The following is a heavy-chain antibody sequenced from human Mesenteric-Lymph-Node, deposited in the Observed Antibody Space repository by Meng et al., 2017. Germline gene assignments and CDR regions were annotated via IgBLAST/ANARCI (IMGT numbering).Heavy chain of an antibody. CDR3: ARDPMVRGVIIGNWFDP. Sequence: SQTLSLTCAVYGGSFSGYYWSWIRQPPGKGLEWIGEINHSGSTNYNPSLKSRVTISVDTSKNQFSLKLSSVTAADTAVYYCARDPMVRGVIIGNWFDPWGQGTLVTVSS. CDR1: GGSFSGYY. J-gene: IGHJ5*02. V-gene: IGHV4-34*01. D-gene: IGHD3-10*01. CDR2: INHSGST.